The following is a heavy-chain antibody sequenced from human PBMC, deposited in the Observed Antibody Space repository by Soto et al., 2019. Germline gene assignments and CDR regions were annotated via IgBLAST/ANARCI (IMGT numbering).Heavy chain of an antibody. V-gene: IGHV1-69*02. D-gene: IGHD1-1*01. CDR2: IFPLTDIP. J-gene: IGHJ4*02. CDR3: ARGTLVVLNYFGS. Sequence: QVQLVQSGTEVKKPGSSVKVSCKASGGTFRNYPINWVRQAPGQGLEWMGSIFPLTDIPDYAQNFQARLTISAEKSTTTAYMELSILTSDDTAMYFFARGTLVVLNYFGSWGQGTLVTVSS. CDR1: GGTFRNYP.